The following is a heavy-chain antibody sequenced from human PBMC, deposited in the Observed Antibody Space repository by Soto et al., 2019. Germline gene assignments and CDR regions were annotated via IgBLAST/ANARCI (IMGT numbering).Heavy chain of an antibody. CDR2: IWYDGSNK. D-gene: IGHD2-2*01. V-gene: IGHV3-33*01. CDR3: ARDREYQLPIYGMDV. CDR1: GFTFSSYA. J-gene: IGHJ6*02. Sequence: PGGSLRLSCAASGFTFSSYAMHWVRQAPGKGLEWVAVIWYDGSNKYYAGSVKGRFTISRDNSKNTLYLQMNSLRAEDTAVYYCARDREYQLPIYGMDVWGQGTTVTVSS.